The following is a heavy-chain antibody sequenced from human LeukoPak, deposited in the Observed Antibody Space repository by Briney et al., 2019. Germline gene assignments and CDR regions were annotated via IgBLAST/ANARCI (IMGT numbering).Heavy chain of an antibody. Sequence: SQTLSLTCTVSGGSISSGSYYWSWIRQPAGKGLEWIGRIYTSGSTTYNSSHKSRVTISLDTSKNHFSLRLSSVTAADTAVYYCARDREVGATGYYFDYWGQGTLVTVSS. CDR2: IYTSGST. J-gene: IGHJ4*02. V-gene: IGHV4-61*02. CDR3: ARDREVGATGYYFDY. D-gene: IGHD1-26*01. CDR1: GGSISSGSYY.